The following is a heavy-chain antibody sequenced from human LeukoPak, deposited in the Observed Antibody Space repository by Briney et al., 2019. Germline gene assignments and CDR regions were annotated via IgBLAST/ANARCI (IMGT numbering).Heavy chain of an antibody. V-gene: IGHV3-7*01. D-gene: IGHD3-10*01. CDR2: IKQDGSEK. J-gene: IGHJ6*04. CDR3: ARDRPYYYGSGSWRYYYGMDV. Sequence: GGSLRLSCAASGFTFSTYWMNWVRQAPGKGLEWVANIKQDGSEKYYVDSVKGRFTLSRDSAKNSLYPQMNSLRAEDTAVYYCARDRPYYYGSGSWRYYYGMDVWGKGTTVTVSS. CDR1: GFTFSTYW.